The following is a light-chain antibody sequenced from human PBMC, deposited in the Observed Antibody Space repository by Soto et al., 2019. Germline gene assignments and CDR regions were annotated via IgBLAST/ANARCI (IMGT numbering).Light chain of an antibody. CDR1: QTVSSY. CDR2: DSS. Sequence: EIVLTQSPVTLSLSPGERATLSCRASQTVSSYVAWYQQRHGQAPRLVIYDSSNRAPGVPARFSGSGSGTQFTLTISSLEPEDSAVYYCHQRYNRPPYTFGQGTKLEIK. CDR3: HQRYNRPPYT. V-gene: IGKV3-11*01. J-gene: IGKJ2*01.